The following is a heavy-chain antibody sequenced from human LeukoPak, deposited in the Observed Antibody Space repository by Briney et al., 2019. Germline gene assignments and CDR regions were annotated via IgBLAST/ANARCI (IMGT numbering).Heavy chain of an antibody. CDR2: IYYSGST. D-gene: IGHD2-2*01. V-gene: IGHV4-39*01. J-gene: IGHJ4*02. CDR1: GGSISSSSYY. Sequence: SETLSLTCTVSGGSISSSSYYWGWIRQPPGKWLEWIGSIYYSGSTYYNPSLKSRVTISVDTSKNQFSLKLSSVTAADTAVYYCASGRGIVVVPAANYWGQGTLVTVSS. CDR3: ASGRGIVVVPAANY.